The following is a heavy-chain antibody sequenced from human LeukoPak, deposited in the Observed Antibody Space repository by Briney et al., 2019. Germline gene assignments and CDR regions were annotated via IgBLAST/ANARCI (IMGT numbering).Heavy chain of an antibody. D-gene: IGHD6-19*01. CDR2: ISYDGSNK. J-gene: IGHJ4*02. CDR1: GFAFSSYV. CDR3: ARVGIAVVDY. V-gene: IGHV3-30-3*01. Sequence: GGSLRLSCAASGFAFSSYVMYWVRQAPGKGLEWVAVISYDGSNKYYADSVKGRFTISRDNSKNTLYLQMNSLRAEDTAVYYCARVGIAVVDYWGQGTLVTVSS.